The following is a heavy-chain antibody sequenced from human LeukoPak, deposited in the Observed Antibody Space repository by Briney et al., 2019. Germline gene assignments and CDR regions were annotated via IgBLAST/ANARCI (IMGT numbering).Heavy chain of an antibody. Sequence: SETLSLTCTVSGYSISSGYYWGWTRQPPGKGLEWIGSIYHSGSTYYNPSLKSRVTISVDTSKNQFSLKLSSGTAADTVVYYCARGTVKRDAFDIWGQGTMVTVSS. D-gene: IGHD4-11*01. CDR1: GYSISSGYY. J-gene: IGHJ3*02. CDR2: IYHSGST. V-gene: IGHV4-38-2*02. CDR3: ARGTVKRDAFDI.